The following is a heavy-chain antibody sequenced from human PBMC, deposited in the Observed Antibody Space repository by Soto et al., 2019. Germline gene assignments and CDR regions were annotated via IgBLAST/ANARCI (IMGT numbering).Heavy chain of an antibody. CDR3: AKDLLPNTVTTCGS. CDR1: GFTFDSHG. D-gene: IGHD4-17*01. J-gene: IGHJ5*02. CDR2: ISSDGNNK. V-gene: IGHV3-30*18. Sequence: QLQLVESGGGAVQPGRSLRLSCAASGFTFDSHGMHWVRQAPGKGLEWVAVISSDGNNKYYADSVKGRFTISRDNFNNMLYLQMSSLRAEDTAVYYCAKDLLPNTVTTCGSWGQGTLVTVSS.